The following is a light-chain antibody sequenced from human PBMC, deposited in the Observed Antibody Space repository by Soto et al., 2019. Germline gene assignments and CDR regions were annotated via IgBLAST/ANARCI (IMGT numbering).Light chain of an antibody. Sequence: QSALTQPASVSGSPGQSITISCTGTSSDIGGYNYVSWYQQHPGKAPKLMIYDVGNRPSGVSNRFSGSKSGNTASLTISGLQAEDEADYYCSSYRNSSTLVFGGGTKLTVL. CDR3: SSYRNSSTLV. CDR2: DVG. CDR1: SSDIGGYNY. V-gene: IGLV2-14*01. J-gene: IGLJ2*01.